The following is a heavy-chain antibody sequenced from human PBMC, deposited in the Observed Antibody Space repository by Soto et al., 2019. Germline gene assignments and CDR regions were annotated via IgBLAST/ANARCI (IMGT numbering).Heavy chain of an antibody. Sequence: PGESLKISCKGSGYSFTNHWIGWVRQMPGKGLEWMGIIYPGDSDTRYSPSFQGQVTISVDKSISTAYLQWSSLKASDTAMYYCTRQGDRGYFLWFDPWGQGTLVTVSS. D-gene: IGHD3-16*01. CDR2: IYPGDSDT. J-gene: IGHJ5*02. CDR1: GYSFTNHW. CDR3: TRQGDRGYFLWFDP. V-gene: IGHV5-51*01.